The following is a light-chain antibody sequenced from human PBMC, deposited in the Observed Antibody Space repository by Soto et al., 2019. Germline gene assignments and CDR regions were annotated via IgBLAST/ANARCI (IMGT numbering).Light chain of an antibody. CDR3: LQHYSYPRP. V-gene: IGKV1-17*01. CDR1: QSISHF. Sequence: EIEMTHSPSSLSASAVDTVTITCRASQSISHFLNWYQPKPGKATKRMIYAASSLHSGVTSRLSGSAYGKEGTLEISGLQPEEGSTDYGLQHYSYPRPVGQWTQVDLK. CDR2: AAS. J-gene: IGKJ1*01.